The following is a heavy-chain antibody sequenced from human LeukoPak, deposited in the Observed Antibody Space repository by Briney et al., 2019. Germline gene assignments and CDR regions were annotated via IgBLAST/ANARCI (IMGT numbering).Heavy chain of an antibody. CDR1: GYTFTGYG. J-gene: IGHJ4*02. V-gene: IGHV1-18*01. Sequence: ASVKVSCKASGYTFTGYGISWVRQAPGQGLEWMAWISAYNGNTNYAQKLQGRVTMTTDTSTSTVYKELRSLSSDDTAVYYCARDCDRSGYYCYWGQGTLVTVSS. CDR3: ARDCDRSGYYCY. CDR2: ISAYNGNT. D-gene: IGHD3-22*01.